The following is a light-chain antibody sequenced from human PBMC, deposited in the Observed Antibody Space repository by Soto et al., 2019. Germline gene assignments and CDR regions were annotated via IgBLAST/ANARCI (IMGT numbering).Light chain of an antibody. CDR1: LSVSSNY. V-gene: IGKV3-20*01. Sequence: DIVLTQSPGTLSLSPGERATLSCRASLSVSSNYLAWYQQKPGQAPRLLIYGASSGVTGIPDRFSGSGSGTDFTLTISRLEPEDFAVYYCQQYVTSPWTFGQGTKVEIK. J-gene: IGKJ1*01. CDR2: GAS. CDR3: QQYVTSPWT.